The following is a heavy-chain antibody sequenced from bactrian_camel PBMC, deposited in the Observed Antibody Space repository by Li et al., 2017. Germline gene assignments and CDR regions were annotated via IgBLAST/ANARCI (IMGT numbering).Heavy chain of an antibody. Sequence: QLVESGGGSALAGGSVRLSCAASGYTFNTYSWFRQAPGQEREGVAAIDTGDGSTYYLNSVEGRFTISRDNAKNMVYLHMTSLKPEDTGVYYCVRDYKSGDYRDDFGYWGQGTQVTVS. V-gene: IGHV3S40*01. CDR1: GYTFNTY. CDR3: VRDYKSGDYRDDFGY. CDR2: IDTGDGST. J-gene: IGHJ6*01. D-gene: IGHD4*01.